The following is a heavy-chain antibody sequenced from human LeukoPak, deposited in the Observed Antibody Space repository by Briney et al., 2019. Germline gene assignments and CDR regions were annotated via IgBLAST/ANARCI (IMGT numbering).Heavy chain of an antibody. D-gene: IGHD3-16*01. CDR2: MYTGGTT. Sequence: GGSLRLSCAASGFSLSGTHMSWVRQAPGKGLEWVSAMYTGGTTYYADSVQGRFTIYRDNSKNTLYLQMNSLRAEDTAVYYCAKDEATSGGGLASWGQGTLVSVSS. J-gene: IGHJ4*02. CDR3: AKDEATSGGGLAS. CDR1: GFSLSGTH. V-gene: IGHV3-53*01.